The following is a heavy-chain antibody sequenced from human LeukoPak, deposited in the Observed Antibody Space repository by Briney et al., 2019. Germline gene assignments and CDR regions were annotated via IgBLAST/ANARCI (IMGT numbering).Heavy chain of an antibody. CDR2: INHSGST. CDR3: ARPLVVLAANISYYYYGMDV. Sequence: SETLSLTCAVYGGSFSGYYWSWIRQPPGKGLEWIGEINHSGSTNYNPSLKSRVTISVDTSKNQFSLKLSSVTAADTAVYYCARPLVVLAANISYYYYGMDVWGQGTTVTVSS. D-gene: IGHD2-15*01. J-gene: IGHJ6*02. CDR1: GGSFSGYY. V-gene: IGHV4-34*01.